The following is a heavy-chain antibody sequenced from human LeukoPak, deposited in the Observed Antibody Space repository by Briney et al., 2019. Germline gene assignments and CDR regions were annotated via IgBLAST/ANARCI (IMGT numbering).Heavy chain of an antibody. CDR1: GGSFCGYY. CDR2: INHSGST. J-gene: IGHJ6*02. V-gene: IGHV4-34*01. Sequence: SETLSLTCAVYGGSFCGYYWSWIRQPPGKGLEWIGEINHSGSTNYNPSLKSRVTISVDTSKNQFSLKLSSVTAADTAVYYCARGVVGATTPSHLYYYYGMDVWGQGTTVTVSS. CDR3: ARGVVGATTPSHLYYYYGMDV. D-gene: IGHD1-26*01.